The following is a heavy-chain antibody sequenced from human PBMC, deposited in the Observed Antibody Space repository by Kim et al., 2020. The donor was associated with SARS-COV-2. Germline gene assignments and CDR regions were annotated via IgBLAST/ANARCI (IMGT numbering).Heavy chain of an antibody. CDR2: ISAYNGNT. V-gene: IGHV1-18*04. CDR3: AREWGAGRVNYYYYGMDV. Sequence: ASVKVSCKASGYTFTSYGISWVRQAPGQGLEWMGWISAYNGNTNYAQKLQGRVTMTTDTSTSTAYMELRSLRSDDTAVYYCAREWGAGRVNYYYYGMDVWGQGTTVTVSS. J-gene: IGHJ6*02. CDR1: GYTFTSYG. D-gene: IGHD3-10*01.